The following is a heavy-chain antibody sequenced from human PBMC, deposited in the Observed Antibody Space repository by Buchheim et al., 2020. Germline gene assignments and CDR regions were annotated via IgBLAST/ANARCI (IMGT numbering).Heavy chain of an antibody. CDR1: GFRFSDYE. V-gene: IGHV3-48*03. CDR3: AREIGGTHDPFDY. J-gene: IGHJ4*02. D-gene: IGHD3-16*01. Sequence: EVQLVDSGGGLVQPGGSLRLSCRASGFRFSDYEMNWVRQAPGKEPEWVAYIRSDGPSPIYAASVKGRFAISRDNSMNSLYLQMNSLRVDDTAIYYCAREIGGTHDPFDYWGQGTL. CDR2: IRSDGPSP.